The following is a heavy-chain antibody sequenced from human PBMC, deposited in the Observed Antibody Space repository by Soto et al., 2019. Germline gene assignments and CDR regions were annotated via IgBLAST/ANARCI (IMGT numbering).Heavy chain of an antibody. CDR2: ITSDSSTR. J-gene: IGHJ4*02. CDR1: GFTFSSFG. CDR3: ARDPDGIIDFDY. Sequence: GVSLRLSCAVCGFTFSSFGMNWVRQAPGKGLEWISYITSDSSTRHYADFVKGRFTISRDNAKSSLYLQMNSLRDEDTAVYFCARDPDGIIDFDYWGQGTQVTVSS. D-gene: IGHD3-10*01. V-gene: IGHV3-48*02.